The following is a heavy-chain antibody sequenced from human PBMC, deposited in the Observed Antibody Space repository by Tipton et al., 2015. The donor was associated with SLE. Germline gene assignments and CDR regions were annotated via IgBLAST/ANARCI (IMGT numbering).Heavy chain of an antibody. CDR1: GFSFDNYG. Sequence: SLRLSCEASGFSFDNYGMTWVRQAPGKGLEWVSLIHKIGSTYYADSVEGRFTISRDNSKNTLYLQMKSLRVDDTAVYYCARYGDSWPEAFDIWGRGTMVAVSS. V-gene: IGHV3-23*03. CDR3: ARYGDSWPEAFDI. CDR2: IHKIGST. D-gene: IGHD4-17*01. J-gene: IGHJ3*02.